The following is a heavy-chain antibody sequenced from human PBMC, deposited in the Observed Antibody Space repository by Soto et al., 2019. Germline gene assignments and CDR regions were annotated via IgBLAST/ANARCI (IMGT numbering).Heavy chain of an antibody. J-gene: IGHJ4*02. CDR3: AKDPNQYYDILTGYYWGYFDY. Sequence: QVQLVESGGGVVQPGRSLRLSCAASGFTFSSYGMHWVRQAPGKGLEWVAVISYDGSNKYYADSMKGRFTISRDNSKNTLYLQMNSLRAEDTAVYYCAKDPNQYYDILTGYYWGYFDYWGQGTLVTVSS. D-gene: IGHD3-9*01. CDR2: ISYDGSNK. V-gene: IGHV3-30*18. CDR1: GFTFSSYG.